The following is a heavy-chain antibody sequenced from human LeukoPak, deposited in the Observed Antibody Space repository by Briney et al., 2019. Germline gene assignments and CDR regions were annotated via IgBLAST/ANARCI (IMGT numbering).Heavy chain of an antibody. CDR3: ARVRPGTSGSYYRTS. V-gene: IGHV3-11*04. J-gene: IGHJ4*02. CDR1: GFPFSDFH. Sequence: GGSLRLSCVGAGFPFSDFHMSWIRQAPGKGLEWVSYITSGGGFKYYADSVKGRFSISRDDSKNSVFLQMNSLRVEDTAVYYCARVRPGTSGSYYRTSWGQGTLVTVSS. CDR2: ITSGGGFK. D-gene: IGHD3-22*01.